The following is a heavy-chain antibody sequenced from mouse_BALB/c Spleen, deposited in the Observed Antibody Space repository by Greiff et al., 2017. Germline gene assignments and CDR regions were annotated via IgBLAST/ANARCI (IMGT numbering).Heavy chain of an antibody. D-gene: IGHD2-4*01. V-gene: IGHV8-8*01. CDR2: IWWGDDK. CDR1: GFSLSTSGMG. CDR3: ARIVAHYDYAWFAY. J-gene: IGHJ3*01. Sequence: QVTLKESGPGILQPSQTLSLTCSFSGFSLSTSGMGVGWIRQPSGKGLEWLAHIWWGDDKRYNPALKSRLTISKDTSSNQVFLKIASVDTADTATYYCARIVAHYDYAWFAYWGQGTLVTVSA.